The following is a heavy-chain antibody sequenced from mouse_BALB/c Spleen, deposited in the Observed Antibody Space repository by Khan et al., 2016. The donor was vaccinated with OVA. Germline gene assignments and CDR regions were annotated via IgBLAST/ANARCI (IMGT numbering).Heavy chain of an antibody. CDR1: GYSITSDYA. D-gene: IGHD1-1*01. Sequence: VQLQESGPGLVKPSQSLSLTCTVTGYSITSDYAWNWIRQFPGNKLEWMGYISYSGRTSYNPSLKSRISITRDTSNNQFFLQLNSVTTEDTATYYCARSVTITTVVATDFDYWGQGTTLTVSS. CDR2: ISYSGRT. V-gene: IGHV3-2*02. CDR3: ARSVTITTVVATDFDY. J-gene: IGHJ2*01.